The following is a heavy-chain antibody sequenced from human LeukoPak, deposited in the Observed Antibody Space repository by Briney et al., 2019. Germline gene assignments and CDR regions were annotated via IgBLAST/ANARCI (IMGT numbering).Heavy chain of an antibody. D-gene: IGHD6-19*01. CDR2: IYYSGST. Sequence: PSETLSLTCTVSGGSISSYYWSWVRQPPGKGLEWIGYIYYSGSTNYNPSLKRGVTISEETSKNQFSLKLSSVTAADTAVYYCARVGQWLSYFDYWGQGTLVTVSA. J-gene: IGHJ4*02. CDR3: ARVGQWLSYFDY. CDR1: GGSISSYY. V-gene: IGHV4-59*01.